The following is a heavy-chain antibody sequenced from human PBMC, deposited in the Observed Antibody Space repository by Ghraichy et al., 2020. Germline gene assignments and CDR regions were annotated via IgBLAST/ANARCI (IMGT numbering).Heavy chain of an antibody. CDR2: ISNSGDRI. D-gene: IGHD3-10*02. CDR1: EFTFSDFS. V-gene: IGHV3-23*01. CDR3: AKDSNVRGDHSCLFCGFDF. J-gene: IGHJ3*01. Sequence: GGSRLSCAASEFTFSDFSMNWVRQAPGKGLEWVSAISNSGDRIFYADSVRGRFTISRDNSRNTLYLQLNSLRAEDTAIYYCAKDSNVRGDHSCLFCGFDFWGQGTMVTVSS.